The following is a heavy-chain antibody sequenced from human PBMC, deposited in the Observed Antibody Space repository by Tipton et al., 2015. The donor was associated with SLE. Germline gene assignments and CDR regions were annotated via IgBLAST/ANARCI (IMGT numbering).Heavy chain of an antibody. CDR2: INHSGST. CDR1: GGSFSGYY. V-gene: IGHV4-34*01. J-gene: IGHJ4*02. D-gene: IGHD6-6*01. Sequence: TLSLTCAVYGGSFSGYYWNWIRQPPGKGLEWIGEINHSGSTNYNPSLKSRVTISVDTSKNQFSLKLSSVTAADTAVYYCARSGPALAARPFYFDYWGQGTLVTVSS. CDR3: ARSGPALAARPFYFDY.